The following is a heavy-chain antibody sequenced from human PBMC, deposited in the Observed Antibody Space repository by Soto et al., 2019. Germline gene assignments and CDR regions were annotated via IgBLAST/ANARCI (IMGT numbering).Heavy chain of an antibody. V-gene: IGHV4-39*01. D-gene: IGHD5-12*01. J-gene: IGHJ4*02. CDR3: ARLEGLATISYYFDF. CDR1: DDSINSDKYY. CDR2: IYYRGNA. Sequence: QLQLQESGPGLVKPSETLSLTCSVSDDSINSDKYYWGWIRQPPGKGLEWIGSIYYRGNAYYNPSLQTRVTISLDKSKIQCSLKLNSVTAADSAVYFCARLEGLATISYYFDFWGPGALVTVSS.